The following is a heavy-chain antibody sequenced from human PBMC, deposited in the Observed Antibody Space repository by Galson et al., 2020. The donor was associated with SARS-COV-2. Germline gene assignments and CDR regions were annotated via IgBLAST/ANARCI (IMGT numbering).Heavy chain of an antibody. CDR3: ARGKYNTDWFCGATLEY. CDR1: GFTVSNSY. CDR2: IYSSGGT. J-gene: IGHJ4*01. D-gene: IGHD3-9*01. V-gene: IGHV3-53*01. Sequence: GGSLRLSCVASGFTVSNSYMSWVRQAPGRGLEWVSVIYSSGGTYYEDSVKGRFTISRDNFKNTLYLQMNNLGAEDTAVYYCARGKYNTDWFCGATLEYWGQGTLVTVSS.